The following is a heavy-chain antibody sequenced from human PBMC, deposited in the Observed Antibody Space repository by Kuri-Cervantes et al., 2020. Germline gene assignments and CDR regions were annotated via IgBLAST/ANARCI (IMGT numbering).Heavy chain of an antibody. CDR2: INPNSGGT. J-gene: IGHJ6*02. Sequence: ASVKVSCKASGYTFTGYYMHWVRQAPGQGLEWMGWINPNSGGTNYAQKFQGRVTMTRDTSISTAYMELSSLRSEDTAVYYCARGLVGAALQHPYYYYGMDVWGQGTTVTVSS. V-gene: IGHV1-2*02. CDR3: ARGLVGAALQHPYYYYGMDV. D-gene: IGHD1-26*01. CDR1: GYTFTGYY.